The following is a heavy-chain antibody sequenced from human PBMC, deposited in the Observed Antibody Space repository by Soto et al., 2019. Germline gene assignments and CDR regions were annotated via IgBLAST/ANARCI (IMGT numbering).Heavy chain of an antibody. Sequence: PGGSLRLSCAASGFTFSSYAMHWVRQAPGKGLEWVAVISYDGSNKYYADSVKGRFTISRDNSKNTLYLQMNSLRAEDTAVYYCARSHESSSWYTTLYYYYGMDVWGQGTTVTVSS. J-gene: IGHJ6*02. CDR3: ARSHESSSWYTTLYYYYGMDV. CDR2: ISYDGSNK. D-gene: IGHD6-13*01. CDR1: GFTFSSYA. V-gene: IGHV3-30-3*01.